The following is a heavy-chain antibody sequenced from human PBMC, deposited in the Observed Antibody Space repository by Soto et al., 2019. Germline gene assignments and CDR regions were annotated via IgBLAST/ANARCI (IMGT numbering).Heavy chain of an antibody. Sequence: QVQLVQSGAEEKKPGASVKVSCKASGYTFSYYTMHWVRQAPGQSLEWMGWINAANGNTKYSENFQGRVTITRDTXASTVYMELSTLRSEDTGVYYCARERGYSYGYFDYWGQGTLVTISS. V-gene: IGHV1-3*05. J-gene: IGHJ4*02. CDR3: ARERGYSYGYFDY. CDR2: INAANGNT. D-gene: IGHD5-18*01. CDR1: GYTFSYYT.